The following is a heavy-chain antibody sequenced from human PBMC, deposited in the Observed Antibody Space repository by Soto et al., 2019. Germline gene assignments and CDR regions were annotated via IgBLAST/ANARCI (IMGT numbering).Heavy chain of an antibody. CDR2: INPNSGGT. J-gene: IGHJ5*02. V-gene: IGHV1-2*02. Sequence: ASVKVSCKASGYTFTGYYMHWVRQAPGQGLEWMGWINPNSGGTNYAQKFQGRVTMTRDTSISTAYMELSRLRSDDTAMYYCAADYDSSGYYRYNWFDPWGQGTLVTVSS. CDR3: AADYDSSGYYRYNWFDP. D-gene: IGHD3-22*01. CDR1: GYTFTGYY.